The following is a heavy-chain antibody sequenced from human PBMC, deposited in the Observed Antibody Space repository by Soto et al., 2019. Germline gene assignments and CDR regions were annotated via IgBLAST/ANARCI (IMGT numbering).Heavy chain of an antibody. V-gene: IGHV3-30*18. Sequence: QVQLVESGGGVVQPGRSLRLSCAASGFTFSSYGMHWVRQAPGKGLEWVAVISYDGSNKYYADSVKGRFTISRDNSKNTLYLQMNSLRAEDTAVYYCAKGPRGQLAPYYFDYWGQGTLVTVSS. CDR1: GFTFSSYG. CDR2: ISYDGSNK. D-gene: IGHD6-6*01. CDR3: AKGPRGQLAPYYFDY. J-gene: IGHJ4*02.